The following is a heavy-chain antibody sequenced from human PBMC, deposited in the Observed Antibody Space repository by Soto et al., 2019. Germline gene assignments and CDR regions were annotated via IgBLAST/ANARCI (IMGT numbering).Heavy chain of an antibody. Sequence: QITLKESGPTLVKPTQTLTLTCTFSGFSFSTSAVGVGWIRQPPGKALEWLALIYWDDDKRYSPSLKSRLTITKDTTRNQLVVTMTNMDPVDTATYYCAHVYWAASGTRYYFDYWGQGTLVTVSS. V-gene: IGHV2-5*02. J-gene: IGHJ4*02. CDR1: GFSFSTSAVG. CDR3: AHVYWAASGTRYYFDY. CDR2: IYWDDDK. D-gene: IGHD6-13*01.